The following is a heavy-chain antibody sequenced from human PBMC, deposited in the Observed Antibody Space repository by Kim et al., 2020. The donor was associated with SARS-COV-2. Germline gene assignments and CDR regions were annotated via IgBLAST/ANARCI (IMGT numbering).Heavy chain of an antibody. V-gene: IGHV3-33*01. CDR2: IWYDGSNK. Sequence: GGSLRLSCAASGFTFSSYGMHWVRQAPGKGLEWVAVIWYDGSNKYYADSVKGRFTISRDNSKNTLYLQMNSLRAEDTAVYYCARAQRIHLNLYDILTGYYFGAFDIWGQGTMVTVSS. J-gene: IGHJ3*02. D-gene: IGHD3-9*01. CDR1: GFTFSSYG. CDR3: ARAQRIHLNLYDILTGYYFGAFDI.